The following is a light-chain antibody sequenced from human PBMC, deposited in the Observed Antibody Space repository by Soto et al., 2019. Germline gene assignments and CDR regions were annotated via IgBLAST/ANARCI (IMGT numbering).Light chain of an antibody. V-gene: IGLV2-14*01. CDR2: EVS. CDR3: SSYARSSTRV. CDR1: SSDVGGYNY. Sequence: QSALTQPASVSGSPGQSITISCTGTSSDVGGYNYVSWYQQHPGKAPKLMLYEVSNRPSGVSNRFSGSKSGNTASRAISGLQAEEEADYYCSSYARSSTRVVGGGTKLTVL. J-gene: IGLJ3*02.